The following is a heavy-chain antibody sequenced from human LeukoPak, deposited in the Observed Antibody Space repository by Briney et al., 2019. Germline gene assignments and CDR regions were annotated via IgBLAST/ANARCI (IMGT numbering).Heavy chain of an antibody. CDR3: ARVTTEADPGFDY. D-gene: IGHD1/OR15-1a*01. CDR1: GSTFSSYS. CDR2: ISSSSSYI. V-gene: IGHV3-21*01. J-gene: IGHJ4*02. Sequence: GGSLRLSCAASGSTFSSYSMNWVRQAPGKGLEWVSSISSSSSYIYYADSVKGRFTISRDNAKNSLYLQMNSLRAEDTAVYYCARVTTEADPGFDYWGQGTLVTVSS.